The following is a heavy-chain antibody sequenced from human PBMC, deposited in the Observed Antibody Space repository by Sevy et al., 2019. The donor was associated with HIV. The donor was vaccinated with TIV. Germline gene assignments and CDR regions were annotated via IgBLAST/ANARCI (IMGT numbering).Heavy chain of an antibody. CDR3: ARDGGYSGYDPFDY. V-gene: IGHV1-2*02. CDR2: INPNSGGT. J-gene: IGHJ4*02. CDR1: GYTFTGYY. Sequence: ASVKVSCKASGYTFTGYYMHWVRQAPGQGLEWMGWINPNSGGTNYAQKFQGRVTMTRDTSISTAYMELSRLRSDDAAVYYCARDGGYSGYDPFDYWVQGTLVTVSS. D-gene: IGHD5-12*01.